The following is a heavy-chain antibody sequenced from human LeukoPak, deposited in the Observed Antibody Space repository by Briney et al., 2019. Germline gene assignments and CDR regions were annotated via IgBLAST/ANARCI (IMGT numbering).Heavy chain of an antibody. CDR2: INHSGST. V-gene: IGHV4-34*01. CDR3: ARAPSSWYPYPFDY. D-gene: IGHD6-13*01. Sequence: PSETLSLTCAVYGGSFSGYYWSWIRQPPGKGLEWIGEINHSGSTNYNPSLKSRVTISVDTSKNQFSLKLSSVTAADTAVYYCARAPSSWYPYPFDYWGQGTLVTVSS. CDR1: GGSFSGYY. J-gene: IGHJ4*02.